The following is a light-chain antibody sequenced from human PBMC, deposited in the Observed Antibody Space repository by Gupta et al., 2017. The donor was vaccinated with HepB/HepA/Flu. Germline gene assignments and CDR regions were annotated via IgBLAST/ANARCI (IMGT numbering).Light chain of an antibody. Sequence: QSMLTQPPSASGTPGQRVTISCFGSSSNVGSNTVNWYQHLPGTAPKVLIYSNRERPSGVPDRFSGSKSGTSASLDISGLQSGDEADYYCASWDDRLDGPVFGGGTKVTVL. J-gene: IGLJ3*02. CDR1: SSNVGSNT. CDR3: ASWDDRLDGPV. V-gene: IGLV1-44*01. CDR2: SNR.